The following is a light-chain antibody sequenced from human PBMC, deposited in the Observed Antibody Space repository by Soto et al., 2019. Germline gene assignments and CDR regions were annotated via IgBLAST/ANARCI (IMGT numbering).Light chain of an antibody. CDR3: QSYDSSLSAWV. Sequence: QPVLTQPPSVSGAPGQRVTISCTGSSSNIGAGYEVHWYQQVPGTAPKLLIYGNNNRPSGVPDRFSGSKSGTSASLAITGLQADDEADYYCQSYDSSLSAWVFGGGTKVTVI. CDR2: GNN. J-gene: IGLJ3*02. V-gene: IGLV1-40*01. CDR1: SSNIGAGYE.